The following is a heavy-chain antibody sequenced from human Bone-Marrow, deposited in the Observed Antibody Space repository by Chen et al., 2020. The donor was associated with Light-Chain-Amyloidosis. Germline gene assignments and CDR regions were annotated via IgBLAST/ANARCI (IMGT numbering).Heavy chain of an antibody. V-gene: IGHV3-30*02. D-gene: IGHD3-3*01. CDR2: IRYDGNTI. CDR3: AKDYDFWSGLLEY. J-gene: IGHJ4*02. Sequence: EQVVESGGGVVQPGGSLRLSCAASGFAFSSYAMHWVRQAPGEGLEWVAYIRYDGNTIYYADAVKGRFTISRDNSKNTLYLQMNSLRAEDTAVYYCAKDYDFWSGLLEYWGQGTLVTVSS. CDR1: GFAFSSYA.